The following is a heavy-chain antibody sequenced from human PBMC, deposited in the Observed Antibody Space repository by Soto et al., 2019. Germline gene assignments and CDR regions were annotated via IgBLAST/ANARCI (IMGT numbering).Heavy chain of an antibody. CDR1: GASISGSYYY. D-gene: IGHD1-20*01. CDR2: VFYTGFT. V-gene: IGHV4-39*01. Sequence: SETLSLTCSVSGASISGSYYYWAWLRQSPGKGPEWIGGVFYTGFTSYNPSLESRVSVSVDTSKSQFSLKLSAVTAADTAVYYCETAPKGYNWSKFDHWGHGALVAVP. J-gene: IGHJ4*01. CDR3: ETAPKGYNWSKFDH.